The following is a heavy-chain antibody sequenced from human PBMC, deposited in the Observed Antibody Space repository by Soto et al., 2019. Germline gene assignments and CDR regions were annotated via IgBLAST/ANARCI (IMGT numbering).Heavy chain of an antibody. CDR2: IKSIRDGGTT. CDR1: GFTVTDAL. J-gene: IGHJ4*01. Sequence: GGSLRLSYAASGFTVTDALRNWVRQAPGMGLEWVGRIKSIRDGGTTDFAAPVKARFAISRDDSKNMVYLQINSLNTEDTAVYYCSTDSHFSSVFVRHDYWGHGTLVTVSS. D-gene: IGHD3-10*01. V-gene: IGHV3-15*07. CDR3: STDSHFSSVFVRHDY.